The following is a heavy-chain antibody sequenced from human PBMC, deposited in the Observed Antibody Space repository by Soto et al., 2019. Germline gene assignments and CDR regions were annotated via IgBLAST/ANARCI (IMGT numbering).Heavy chain of an antibody. J-gene: IGHJ4*01. D-gene: IGHD1-26*01. V-gene: IGHV4-30-2*01. Sequence: QLQLQESGSGLVKPSQTLSLTCAVSGGSISSGGYSWSWIRQPPGKGLEWIGYIYHSGSTYYNPSLXRXAXIXXNLTDSLVPLKLPSVPAADTAVYYCAAGGGPPRPYWGPGTLVSVS. CDR1: GGSISSGGYS. CDR2: IYHSGST. CDR3: AAGGGPPRPY.